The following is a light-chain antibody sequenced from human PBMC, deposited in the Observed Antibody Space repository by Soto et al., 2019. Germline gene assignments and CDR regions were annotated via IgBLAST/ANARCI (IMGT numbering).Light chain of an antibody. CDR1: HSVSRTY. J-gene: IGKJ5*01. CDR2: GTA. CDR3: QQFDDSVT. Sequence: EIVLTQSPGTLSLSPGERATLSCRASHSVSRTYLAWYQQKPGQAPRLLICGTAARATGTPDRFSGSGSGTDFTLTISRLEPEDSAVYYCQQFDDSVTFGQGTRLEIK. V-gene: IGKV3-20*01.